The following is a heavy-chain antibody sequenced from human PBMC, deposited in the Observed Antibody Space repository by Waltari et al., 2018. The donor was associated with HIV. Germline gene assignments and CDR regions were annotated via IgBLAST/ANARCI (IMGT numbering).Heavy chain of an antibody. CDR3: AKDRTNRAVFDY. CDR2: ISGSGGST. CDR1: GFPPGNYA. Sequence: EVQLLESGGGLVQPGGSLRLSCAASGFPPGNYAMSWVRQAPGKGLEWVSTISGSGGSTYYADAVKGRFTISRDNSKNTLYLQMNSLRAEDTAVYYCAKDRTNRAVFDYWGQGTLVTVSS. J-gene: IGHJ4*02. V-gene: IGHV3-23*01.